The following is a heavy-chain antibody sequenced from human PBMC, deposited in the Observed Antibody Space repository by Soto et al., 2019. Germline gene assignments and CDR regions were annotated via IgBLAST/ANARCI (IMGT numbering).Heavy chain of an antibody. CDR2: GSYSGTT. CDR1: GVSVNSGSFY. J-gene: IGHJ4*02. D-gene: IGHD4-17*01. CDR3: ARGATVTQYDY. V-gene: IGHV4-61*01. Sequence: QVQLQESGPGLVKPSETLSLTCTVSGVSVNSGSFYWAWIRQPPGKGLEWIGFGSYSGTTNYKPPLKSRVTISVDTSRSQISLKVTSLTAADTAVYYCARGATVTQYDYWGQGTLVTVSS.